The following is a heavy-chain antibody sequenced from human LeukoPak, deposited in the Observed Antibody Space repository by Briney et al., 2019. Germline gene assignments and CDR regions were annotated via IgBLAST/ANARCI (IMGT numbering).Heavy chain of an antibody. V-gene: IGHV4-61*01. Sequence: SETLSLTCTVSGGSVSSGSYYWSWIRQPPGKGLEWIGYIYYSGSTNYNPSLKSRVAISVDTPKNQFSLKLSSVTAADTAVYYCARTGDQSEDAFDIWGQGTMVTVSS. J-gene: IGHJ3*02. CDR3: ARTGDQSEDAFDI. D-gene: IGHD1-14*01. CDR2: IYYSGST. CDR1: GGSVSSGSYY.